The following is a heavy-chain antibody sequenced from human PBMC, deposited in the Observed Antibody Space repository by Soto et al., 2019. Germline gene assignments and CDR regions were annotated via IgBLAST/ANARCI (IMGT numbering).Heavy chain of an antibody. CDR1: GFDFRNFG. CDR3: STDRPDIGIGWPA. CDR2: IVVANGRT. D-gene: IGHD6-6*01. J-gene: IGHJ6*02. Sequence: MQLVQSGPEVKKPGTSLRVSCEASGFDFRNFGIQWVRQVQGQGLEWMGWIVVANGRTNYAPKFQGRLTISRDMSTSTAYMDLRDARPEDTAIYYCSTDRPDIGIGWPAWGQGTTVTVSS. V-gene: IGHV1-58*02.